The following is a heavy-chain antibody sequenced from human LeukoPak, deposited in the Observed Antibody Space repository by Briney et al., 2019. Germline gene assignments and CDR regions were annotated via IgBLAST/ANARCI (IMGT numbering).Heavy chain of an antibody. V-gene: IGHV1-58*01. CDR3: AASGNVDYYYDSSGYYHYYYYYGMDV. Sequence: SVKVSCKASGFTFTSSAVQWVRQARGQRLEWIGWIVVGSGNTNYAQKFQERVTITRDMSTSTAYMELSSLRSEDTAVYYCAASGNVDYYYDSSGYYHYYYYYGMDVWGQGTTVTVSS. J-gene: IGHJ6*02. CDR1: GFTFTSSA. CDR2: IVVGSGNT. D-gene: IGHD3-22*01.